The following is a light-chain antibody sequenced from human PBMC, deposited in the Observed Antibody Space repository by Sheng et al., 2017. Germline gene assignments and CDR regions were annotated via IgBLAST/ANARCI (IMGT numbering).Light chain of an antibody. CDR1: QSVGIY. CDR3: QHYNNWPYS. CDR2: GAS. J-gene: IGKJ2*03. V-gene: IGKV3-15*01. Sequence: EIVMTQSPATLSLSPGERATLSCRASQSVGIYLAWYQQRPGQAPRLLIYGASTRPTGIPARFSGSGSGTDFTLTISSLQSEDFAIYYCQHYNNWPYSFGQGTKLEIK.